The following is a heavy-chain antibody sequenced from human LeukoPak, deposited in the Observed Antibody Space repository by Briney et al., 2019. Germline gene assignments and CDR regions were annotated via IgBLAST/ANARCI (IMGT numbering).Heavy chain of an antibody. V-gene: IGHV3-7*01. CDR3: ARGYGNYGY. CDR1: GFTFSSYW. Sequence: GGSLRLSCAASGFTFSSYWMSWVRQAPGKGLEWVANIKQDGSEKNYVDSVKGRFTISRDNAKNSLYLQMNTLRVEDRAVYYCARGYGNYGYWGQGTLVTVSS. D-gene: IGHD4-17*01. CDR2: IKQDGSEK. J-gene: IGHJ4*02.